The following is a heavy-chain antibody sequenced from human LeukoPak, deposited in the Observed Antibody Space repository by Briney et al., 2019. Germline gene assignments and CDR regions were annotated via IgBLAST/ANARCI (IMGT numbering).Heavy chain of an antibody. Sequence: GGSLRLSCAASGFTFSSYWMSWVRQVPGKGLEWVAIIKQDGGEKYYADSVKGRFTISRDNAKNSLYLQMNSLRAEDTAVYYCARDYYGSGSYLYYYYYYMDVWGKGTTVTISS. D-gene: IGHD3-10*01. J-gene: IGHJ6*03. CDR2: IKQDGGEK. V-gene: IGHV3-7*01. CDR3: ARDYYGSGSYLYYYYYYMDV. CDR1: GFTFSSYW.